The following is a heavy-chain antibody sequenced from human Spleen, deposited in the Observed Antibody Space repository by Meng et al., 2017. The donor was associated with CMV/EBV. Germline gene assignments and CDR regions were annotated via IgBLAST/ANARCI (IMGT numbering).Heavy chain of an antibody. J-gene: IGHJ4*02. CDR2: VNPKSGGT. V-gene: IGHV1-2*02. CDR3: ARPYCHGGSCYSHLDF. CDR1: YTFTDYS. D-gene: IGHD2-15*01. Sequence: YTFTDYSMHWVRQAPGQGLEWMGWVNPKSGGTKYAQKFQGRVTMTSDTPISTAYMELSRLRSDDTAVYYCARPYCHGGSCYSHLDFWGQGTLVTVSS.